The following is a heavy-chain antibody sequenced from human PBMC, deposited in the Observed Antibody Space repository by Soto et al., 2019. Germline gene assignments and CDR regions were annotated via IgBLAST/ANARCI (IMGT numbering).Heavy chain of an antibody. J-gene: IGHJ6*02. CDR1: GFTFSSYA. V-gene: IGHV3-30-3*01. CDR3: ARAKPKVTIFGVVPCYYYYGMDV. D-gene: IGHD3-3*01. CDR2: ISYDGSNK. Sequence: PGGSLRLSCAASGFTFSSYAMHWVRQAPGKGLKWVAVISYDGSNKYYADSVKGRFTISRDNSKNTLYLQMNSLRAEDTAVYYCARAKPKVTIFGVVPCYYYYGMDVWGQGTTVTVSS.